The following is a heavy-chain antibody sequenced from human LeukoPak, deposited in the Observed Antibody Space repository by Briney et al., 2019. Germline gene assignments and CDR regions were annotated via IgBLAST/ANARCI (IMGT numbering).Heavy chain of an antibody. J-gene: IGHJ4*02. D-gene: IGHD1-26*01. CDR1: GFTFSSYG. V-gene: IGHV3-23*01. CDR3: AKDYVGAYYFDY. Sequence: GGSLRLSCAASGFTFSSYGMSWVRQAPGKGLEWVSAISGSGGSTYYADSVKGRFTISRDNSKNTLYLQMNSLRAEDTAVYYCAKDYVGAYYFDYWGQGTLVTVSS. CDR2: ISGSGGST.